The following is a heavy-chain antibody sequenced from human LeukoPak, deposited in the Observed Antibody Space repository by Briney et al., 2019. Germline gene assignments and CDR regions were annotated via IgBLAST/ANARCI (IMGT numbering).Heavy chain of an antibody. Sequence: PSETLSLTCTVSGGSISTYYWSWIRQPPGKGLEWIGYISYSGSTNYNPSLKSRVAISLDTSKNQFALKLSSVTAADTAVYYCARSIIGTRSKFDYWGQGTLVTVSS. V-gene: IGHV4-59*08. CDR1: GGSISTYY. J-gene: IGHJ4*02. D-gene: IGHD1/OR15-1a*01. CDR2: ISYSGST. CDR3: ARSIIGTRSKFDY.